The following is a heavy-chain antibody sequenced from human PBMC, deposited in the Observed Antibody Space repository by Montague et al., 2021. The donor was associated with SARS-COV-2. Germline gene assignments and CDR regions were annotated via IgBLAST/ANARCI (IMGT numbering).Heavy chain of an antibody. J-gene: IGHJ4*02. Sequence: SETLSLTCTVSGDSISTSYWAWIRQPPGKGLEWIVYVYYSGRSSYNSSLKSRVTISIDTPKNQFSLKLSSLTAADTAVYYCARSLDPSGTYYLPYWGQGTLVTVSS. CDR2: VYYSGRS. CDR1: GDSISTSY. D-gene: IGHD3-10*01. CDR3: ARSLDPSGTYYLPY. V-gene: IGHV4-59*01.